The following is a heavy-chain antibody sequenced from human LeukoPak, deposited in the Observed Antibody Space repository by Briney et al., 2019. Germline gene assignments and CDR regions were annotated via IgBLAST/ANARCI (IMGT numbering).Heavy chain of an antibody. J-gene: IGHJ2*01. CDR2: IRQDGNEK. V-gene: IGHV3-7*01. Sequence: GGSLRLSCTASGFIFNAYWMTWVRRAPGMGLEWVAKIRQDGNEKFYLDSVKGRFTISRDNPKNSVYLQLDGLRVEDTAVYYCARANREWYVDLWGRGTVVTVSS. D-gene: IGHD2-8*01. CDR3: ARANREWYVDL. CDR1: GFIFNAYW.